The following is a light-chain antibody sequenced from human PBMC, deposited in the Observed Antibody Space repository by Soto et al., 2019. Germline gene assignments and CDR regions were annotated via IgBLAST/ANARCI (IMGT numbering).Light chain of an antibody. CDR2: AAS. J-gene: IGKJ4*01. CDR1: QDISSW. CDR3: QQGDSFPFT. V-gene: IGKV1-12*01. Sequence: DIQMTQSPSSVSASVGDRVTITCRASQDISSWVAWYQLNPGKAPKLLISAASSLQSGVPRRFSGSGSGTDFTLIISSLQPEDFATYFCQQGDSFPFTFGGGTKVDIK.